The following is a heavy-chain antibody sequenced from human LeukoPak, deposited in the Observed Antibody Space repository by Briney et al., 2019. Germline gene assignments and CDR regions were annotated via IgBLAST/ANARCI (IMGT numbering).Heavy chain of an antibody. CDR2: ISYDGSNK. J-gene: IGHJ4*02. CDR3: AAGIAANHDY. V-gene: IGHV3-30*03. D-gene: IGHD6-13*01. Sequence: PGGSLRLSCAASGSTFSSYGMHWVRQAPGKGLEWVAVISYDGSNKYYSDSVKGRFTISRDNSKNTLYLQMNSLRAEDTAVYYCAAGIAANHDYWGQGILVTVSS. CDR1: GSTFSSYG.